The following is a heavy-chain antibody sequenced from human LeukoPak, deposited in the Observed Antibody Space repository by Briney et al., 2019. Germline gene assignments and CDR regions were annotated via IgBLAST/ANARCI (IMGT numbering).Heavy chain of an antibody. CDR2: IYTSGST. V-gene: IGHV4-4*07. D-gene: IGHD6-13*01. CDR1: GGSISSYY. CDR3: ARLFSTTIIAAAGSFDY. Sequence: PSETLSLTCTVSGGSISSYYWSWIRQPAGKGLEWIGRIYTSGSTNYNPPLKSRVTMSVDTSKNQFSLKLSSVTAADTAVYYCARLFSTTIIAAAGSFDYWGQGTLVTVSS. J-gene: IGHJ4*02.